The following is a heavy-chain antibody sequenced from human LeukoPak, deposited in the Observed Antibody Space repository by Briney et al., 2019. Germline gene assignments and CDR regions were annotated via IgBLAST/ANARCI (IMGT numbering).Heavy chain of an antibody. CDR2: ISWNGGNT. CDR3: ARSTPAAVVINEFDS. J-gene: IGHJ4*02. CDR1: GFTFDDHG. D-gene: IGHD3-22*01. Sequence: PGGSLRLSCAASGFTFDDHGMSWVRQPPGKGLEWVSGISWNGGNTGYADSVRGRFIISRDNAKNSLYLQMNSLRAEDTAFYYCARSTPAAVVINEFDSWGQGTLVTVSS. V-gene: IGHV3-20*04.